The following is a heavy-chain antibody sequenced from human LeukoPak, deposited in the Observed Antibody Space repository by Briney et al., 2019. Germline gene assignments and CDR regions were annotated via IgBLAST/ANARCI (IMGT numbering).Heavy chain of an antibody. CDR2: INHSGST. CDR1: GGSFSGYY. D-gene: IGHD3-22*01. Sequence: SETLSLTCAVYGGSFSGYYWSWIRQPPGKGLEWIGEINHSGSTNYNPSLKSRVTISVDTSKNQFSLKLSSVTAADTAVYYRARGLYYDSSGRLDYWGQGTLVTASS. J-gene: IGHJ4*02. V-gene: IGHV4-34*01. CDR3: ARGLYYDSSGRLDY.